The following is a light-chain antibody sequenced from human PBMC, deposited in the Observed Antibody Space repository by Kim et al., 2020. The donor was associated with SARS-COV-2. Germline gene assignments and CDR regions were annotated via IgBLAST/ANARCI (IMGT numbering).Light chain of an antibody. V-gene: IGLV2-11*01. CDR1: SSDVGGYNY. J-gene: IGLJ3*02. Sequence: GQSVTISCTGTSSDVGGYNYVSWYQQHPGKAPKLMIYDVSKRPSGVPDRFSGSKSGNTDSLTISGLQAEDEADYYCCSYAGSYTWVFGGGTQLTVL. CDR3: CSYAGSYTWV. CDR2: DVS.